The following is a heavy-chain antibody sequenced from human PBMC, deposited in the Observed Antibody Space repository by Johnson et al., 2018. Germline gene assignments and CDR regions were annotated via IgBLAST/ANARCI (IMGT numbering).Heavy chain of an antibody. CDR2: IWFDGSEK. CDR1: GFIFSDYG. V-gene: IGHV3-33*06. J-gene: IGHJ3*02. D-gene: IGHD3-22*01. Sequence: VQLLESGGGVVQPGRSLRLSCAASGFIFSDYGMHWVRQAPGKGLEWVAVIWFDGSEKKYVDSVKGRFTISRDNSKNTLNLQMKSLRVEDTAVYYCAKDYYDSSGSQPFDTWGQGTMVTVSS. CDR3: AKDYYDSSGSQPFDT.